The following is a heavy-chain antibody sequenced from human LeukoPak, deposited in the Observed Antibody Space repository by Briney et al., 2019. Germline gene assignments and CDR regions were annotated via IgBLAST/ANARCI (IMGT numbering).Heavy chain of an antibody. CDR1: GFTFSSYG. D-gene: IGHD3-22*01. CDR3: AKDHRYYDSSGYPHY. J-gene: IGHJ4*02. CDR2: ISYDGSNK. Sequence: PGGSLRLSCAASGFTFSSYGMHWVRQAPGKGLEGVAVISYDGSNKYYADSVKGRFTISRDNSKNTLYLQMNSLRAEDTAVYYCAKDHRYYDSSGYPHYWGQGTLVAVSS. V-gene: IGHV3-30*18.